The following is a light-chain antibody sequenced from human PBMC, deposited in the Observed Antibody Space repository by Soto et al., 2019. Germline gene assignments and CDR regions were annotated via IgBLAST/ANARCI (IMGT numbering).Light chain of an antibody. Sequence: DIVLTQSPATLSLSPGDSVTLSCWASQTVGRYLSWYQQSPGQGPRLLVYDASNRATGVPARFSGSGSDTVFTLTISRLEPEDSAVYYCQQYGTLPPRYTFGQGTKLEIK. CDR2: DAS. CDR3: QQYGTLPPRYT. V-gene: IGKV3-11*01. J-gene: IGKJ2*01. CDR1: QTVGRY.